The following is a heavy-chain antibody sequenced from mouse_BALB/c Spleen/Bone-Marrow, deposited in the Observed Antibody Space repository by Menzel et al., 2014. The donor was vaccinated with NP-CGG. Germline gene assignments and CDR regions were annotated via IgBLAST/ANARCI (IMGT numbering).Heavy chain of an antibody. Sequence: VQLQQSGAELAKPGASVKMSCEASGYTFTSYWMHWVKQRPGQGLEWIGYINPSTGYTEYNQKFKDKATLTADKSSSTAYMQLSSLTSEDSAVYFCARGRFAYWGQGTLVTVSA. CDR1: GYTFTSYW. V-gene: IGHV1-7*01. CDR3: ARGRFAY. CDR2: INPSTGYT. J-gene: IGHJ3*01.